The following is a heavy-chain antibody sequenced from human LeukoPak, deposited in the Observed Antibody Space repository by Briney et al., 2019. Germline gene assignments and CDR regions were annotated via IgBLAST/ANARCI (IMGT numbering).Heavy chain of an antibody. CDR1: GGSFSGYY. J-gene: IGHJ3*02. CDR2: IYYSGST. CDR3: AREGRVGAFDI. Sequence: SETLSLTCAVYGGSFSGYYWSWIRQPPGKGLEWIGYIYYSGSTNYNPSLKSRVTISVDTSKNQFSLKLSSVTAADTAVYYCAREGRVGAFDIWGQGTMVTVSS. D-gene: IGHD3-10*01. V-gene: IGHV4-59*01.